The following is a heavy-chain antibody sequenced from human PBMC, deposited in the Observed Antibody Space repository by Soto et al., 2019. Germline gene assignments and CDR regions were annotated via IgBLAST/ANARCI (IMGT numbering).Heavy chain of an antibody. V-gene: IGHV3-33*01. CDR1: GSIFRGYG. Sequence: GGSLRLSCAASGSIFRGYGMHWVRQAPGKGLEWVAVIRYDGSNINYADSVMGRFTISRDNSKNTLYLEMNSLRAEDTAVFFCARDGIGGTPYRGYLAYGAQGNLVIVSS. CDR3: ARDGIGGTPYRGYLAY. D-gene: IGHD2-15*01. J-gene: IGHJ4*02. CDR2: IRYDGSNI.